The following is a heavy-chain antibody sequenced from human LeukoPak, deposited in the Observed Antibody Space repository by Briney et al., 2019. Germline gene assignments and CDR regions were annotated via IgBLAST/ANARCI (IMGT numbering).Heavy chain of an antibody. D-gene: IGHD6-13*01. Sequence: SETLSLTCTVSGYSIRSGFYWGWIRQPPGKGLEWIGNIYHSGITYYTPSLKSRVTISVDTSKNQFYLKLNSVTAADTAVYYCARVIPPGRAAAGSFDYWGQGMLVTVSS. CDR1: GYSIRSGFY. CDR3: ARVIPPGRAAAGSFDY. CDR2: IYHSGIT. J-gene: IGHJ4*02. V-gene: IGHV4-38-2*02.